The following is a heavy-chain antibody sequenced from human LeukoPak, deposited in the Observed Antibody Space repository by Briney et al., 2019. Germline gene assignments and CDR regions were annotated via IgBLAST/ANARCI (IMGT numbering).Heavy chain of an antibody. D-gene: IGHD3-22*01. J-gene: IGHJ3*02. CDR3: AKDASGYDSSGYYGDAFDI. CDR2: ISGSGGST. CDR1: GFTFSSYA. V-gene: IGHV3-23*01. Sequence: PGGSLRLSCAASGFTFSSYAMSWVRQAPGKGLEWVSAISGSGGSTYYADSVKGRFTISRDNSKNTLYLRMNSLRAEDTAVYYCAKDASGYDSSGYYGDAFDIWGQGTMVTVSS.